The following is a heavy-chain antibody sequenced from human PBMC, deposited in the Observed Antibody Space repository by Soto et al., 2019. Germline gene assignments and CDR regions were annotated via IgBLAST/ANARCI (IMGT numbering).Heavy chain of an antibody. CDR3: SREILVPAAFDAFDI. V-gene: IGHV3-7*01. J-gene: IGHJ3*02. Sequence: GGSLRLSCAASGFTFSNYWMSWVRQAPGKGLEWVANIKTDGSGKYYVDSVKGQFTLSRDNAKNTLYLQMNSLRVEDTAMYYCSREILVPAAFDAFDIWGQGTMVTVSS. CDR2: IKTDGSGK. CDR1: GFTFSNYW. D-gene: IGHD2-2*01.